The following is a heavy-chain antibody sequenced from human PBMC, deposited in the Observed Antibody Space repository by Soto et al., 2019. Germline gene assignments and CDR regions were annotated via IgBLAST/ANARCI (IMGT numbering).Heavy chain of an antibody. V-gene: IGHV3-30*04. CDR3: PRDVSPHSNPSWFDP. CDR1: GFSFRNSA. CDR2: ISFDGYNK. D-gene: IGHD4-4*01. Sequence: GGSLRLSCAASGFSFRNSAMHWVRQAPGKGLEWVAMISFDGYNKYYADSVRGRFTISRDNPKNTLYLQMSSLRPEDTAVYFCPRDVSPHSNPSWFDPWGQGTLVTVSS. J-gene: IGHJ5*01.